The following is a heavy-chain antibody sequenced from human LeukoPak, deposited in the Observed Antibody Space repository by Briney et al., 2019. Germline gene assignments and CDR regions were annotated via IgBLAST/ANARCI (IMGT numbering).Heavy chain of an antibody. CDR1: GGSISPYY. CDR3: ARGNSYYDSNGAFDY. CDR2: IHYSGST. V-gene: IGHV4-59*01. D-gene: IGHD3-22*01. J-gene: IGHJ4*02. Sequence: SETLSLTCTVSGGSISPYYWSWIRQPPGKGLEGIGYIHYSGSTNYNPSLKSRVSMSVDTSKNQFSLKLNSVTAADTAVYYCARGNSYYDSNGAFDYWGQGTLVTVSS.